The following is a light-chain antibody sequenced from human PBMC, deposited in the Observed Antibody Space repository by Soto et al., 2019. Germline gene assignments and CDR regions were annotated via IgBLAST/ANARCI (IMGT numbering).Light chain of an antibody. CDR2: EVS. CDR1: SSDVGGYNY. Sequence: QSVLTQPASVSGSPGQSITISCTGTSSDVGGYNYVSWYQQHPGKAPKLMIYEVSNRPSGVSNRFSGSKSGNTASLTISGLQSGDEADYYCAAWDDSLNGYVFGTGTQLTVL. J-gene: IGLJ1*01. V-gene: IGLV2-14*01. CDR3: AAWDDSLNGYV.